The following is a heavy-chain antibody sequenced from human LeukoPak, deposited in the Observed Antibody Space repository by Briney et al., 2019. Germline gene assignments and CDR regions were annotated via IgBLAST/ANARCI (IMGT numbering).Heavy chain of an antibody. V-gene: IGHV4-59*01. CDR3: TTVRYDSSGYYSYFDY. J-gene: IGHJ4*02. Sequence: SETLSLTCTVSGGSINNYYWSWIRQPPGKGLEWIGYIYSSGSTNYNPSLKSRVTISVDTSKNQFSLKLSSVTAADTAVYYCTTVRYDSSGYYSYFDYWGQGTLVTVSS. D-gene: IGHD3-22*01. CDR2: IYSSGST. CDR1: GGSINNYY.